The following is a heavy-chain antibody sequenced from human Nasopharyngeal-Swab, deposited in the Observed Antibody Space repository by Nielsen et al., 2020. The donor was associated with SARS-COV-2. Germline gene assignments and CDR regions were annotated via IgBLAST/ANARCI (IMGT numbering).Heavy chain of an antibody. Sequence: VRQMPGKGLEWMGIIYPGDSDTRYSPSFQGQVTISADKSISTAYLQWSSLKASDTAVYYCARRRYNWNLDSDYYGMDVWGQGTTVTVSS. CDR3: ARRRYNWNLDSDYYGMDV. V-gene: IGHV5-51*01. CDR2: IYPGDSDT. D-gene: IGHD1-20*01. J-gene: IGHJ6*02.